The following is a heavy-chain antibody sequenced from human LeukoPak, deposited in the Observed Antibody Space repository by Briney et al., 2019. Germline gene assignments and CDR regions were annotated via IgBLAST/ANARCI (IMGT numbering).Heavy chain of an antibody. CDR2: IYYSGST. Sequence: PSETLPLTCTVSGGSISSYYWSWIRQPPGKGLEWIGYIYYSGSTNYNPSLKSRVTISVDTSKNQFSLKLSSVTAADTAVYYCAREYYDILTGSRGAFDPWGQGTLVTVSS. CDR3: AREYYDILTGSRGAFDP. CDR1: GGSISSYY. D-gene: IGHD3-9*01. V-gene: IGHV4-59*01. J-gene: IGHJ5*02.